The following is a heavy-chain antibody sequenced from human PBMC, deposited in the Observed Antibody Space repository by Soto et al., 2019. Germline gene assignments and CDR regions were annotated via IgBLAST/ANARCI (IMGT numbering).Heavy chain of an antibody. CDR1: GGSISGYY. CDR2: IYYSGST. J-gene: IGHJ5*02. CDR3: ARDPIGYGGWFDP. V-gene: IGHV4-59*01. D-gene: IGHD5-12*01. Sequence: SETLSLTCTVAGGSISGYYWSWIRQPPGKGLEWIGYIYYSGSTNYNPSLKSRVTISVDTSKNQFSLKLSSVTAADTAVYYCARDPIGYGGWFDPWGQGTLVTVSS.